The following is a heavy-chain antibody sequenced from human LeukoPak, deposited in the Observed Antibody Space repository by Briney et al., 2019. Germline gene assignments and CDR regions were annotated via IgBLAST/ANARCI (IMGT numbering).Heavy chain of an antibody. CDR3: ARVGYDFWSGYHD. CDR2: IYTSGST. D-gene: IGHD3-3*01. CDR1: GGSISSGSYY. J-gene: IGHJ4*02. V-gene: IGHV4-61*02. Sequence: PSETLSLTCTVSGGSISSGSYYWSWIRQPAGKGLEWIGRIYTSGSTNYNPSLKSRVTISVDTSKNQFSLKLSSVTAADTAVYYCARVGYDFWSGYHDWGQGTLVTVSS.